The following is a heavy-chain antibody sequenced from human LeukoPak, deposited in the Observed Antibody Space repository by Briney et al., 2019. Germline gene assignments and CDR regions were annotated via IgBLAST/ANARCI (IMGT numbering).Heavy chain of an antibody. CDR2: IYYSGST. V-gene: IGHV4-59*01. CDR3: ARGSRELYYFDY. Sequence: SETLSLTCAVYGGSFSDSYWGWIRQPPGEGLEWIGYIYYSGSTKYNPSLKSRVTISVDASKTQFSLKLNSVTAADTAVYYCARGSRELYYFDYWGQGTLVTVSS. D-gene: IGHD1-7*01. CDR1: GGSFSDSY. J-gene: IGHJ4*02.